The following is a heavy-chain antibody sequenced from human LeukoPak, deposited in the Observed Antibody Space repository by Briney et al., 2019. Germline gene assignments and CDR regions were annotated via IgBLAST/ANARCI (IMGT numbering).Heavy chain of an antibody. CDR3: ARGLYSSSWYGGGDY. V-gene: IGHV1-8*01. D-gene: IGHD6-13*01. CDR1: GYPDTSLE. Sequence: ASVKVSCKAAGYPDTSLEANWGRQATGQGLEWMGWMKPNSGNTGYAQKFQGRVTMTRNTSISTAYMELSSLRSEDTAVYYCARGLYSSSWYGGGDYLGQGTLVTVSS. CDR2: MKPNSGNT. J-gene: IGHJ4*02.